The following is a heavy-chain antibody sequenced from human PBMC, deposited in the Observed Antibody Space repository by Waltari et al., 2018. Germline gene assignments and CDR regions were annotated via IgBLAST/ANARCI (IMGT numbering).Heavy chain of an antibody. Sequence: EVQLVESGGGLAQPGGSLRLSCTSSGFTFSSFEMTWVRQAPGKGLHWVSYISSSGVYITYEASVNGRITISRDNAKNSLYLNINSLRAEDTAVYYCARVYSSSRGKTFDYWGQGTLLTVSS. CDR2: ISSSGVYI. J-gene: IGHJ4*02. D-gene: IGHD6-13*01. V-gene: IGHV3-48*03. CDR3: ARVYSSSRGKTFDY. CDR1: GFTFSSFE.